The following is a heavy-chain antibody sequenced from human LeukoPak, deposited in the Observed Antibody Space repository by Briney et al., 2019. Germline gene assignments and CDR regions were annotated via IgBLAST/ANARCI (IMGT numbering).Heavy chain of an antibody. CDR1: GYTFTGYY. V-gene: IGHV1-2*02. Sequence: ASVKVSCKASGYTFTGYYMHWVRQAPGQGLEWMGWINPNSGGTNYAQKFQGRVTMTRDTSISTAYMELSRLRSDDTAVYYCASSYGIAAAGTGGDYWGQGTLVTVSS. CDR3: ASSYGIAAAGTGGDY. D-gene: IGHD6-13*01. J-gene: IGHJ4*02. CDR2: INPNSGGT.